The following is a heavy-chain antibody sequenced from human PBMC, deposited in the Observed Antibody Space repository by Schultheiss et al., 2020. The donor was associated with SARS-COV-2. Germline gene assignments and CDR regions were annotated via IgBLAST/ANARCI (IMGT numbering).Heavy chain of an antibody. CDR2: IWYDGSNK. Sequence: GGSLRLSCAASGFTFSSYGMHWVRQAPGKGLEWVAVIWYDGSNKYYADSVKGRFTISRDNSKNTLYLQMNSLRAEDTAVYYCARGPLTYYYDSSGYIFDYWGQGTLVTVFS. J-gene: IGHJ4*02. D-gene: IGHD3-22*01. CDR1: GFTFSSYG. V-gene: IGHV3-33*01. CDR3: ARGPLTYYYDSSGYIFDY.